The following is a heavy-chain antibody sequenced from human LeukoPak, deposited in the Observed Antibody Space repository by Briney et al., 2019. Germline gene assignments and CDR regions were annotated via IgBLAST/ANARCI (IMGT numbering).Heavy chain of an antibody. CDR2: IYYSGRT. J-gene: IGHJ6*02. Sequence: PSETLSLTCTVSGDSISGYYWSWIRQPPGKGLEWIGNIYYSGRTDYNPSLKSRVTISEDTSKNQFSLKLNSVTAVDTAMYYCARSRQEYYYGMDVWGQGTTVTVSS. CDR3: ARSRQEYYYGMDV. V-gene: IGHV4-59*01. CDR1: GDSISGYY.